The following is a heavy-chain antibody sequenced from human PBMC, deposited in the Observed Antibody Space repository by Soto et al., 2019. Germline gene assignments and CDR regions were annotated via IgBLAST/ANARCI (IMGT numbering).Heavy chain of an antibody. J-gene: IGHJ4*02. CDR1: GFTFISYC. Sequence: GGSVRLSCAPSGFTFISYCMKWVRQAPRKGLEWVSAIAGLSGTIYYADSVKGRFTTSRDNSKTTLSLQMNSLRAEDTAAYYCAKDPSGSYPLSFDYWGKGTLFTVS. CDR2: IAGLSGTI. CDR3: AKDPSGSYPLSFDY. V-gene: IGHV3-23*01. D-gene: IGHD1-26*01.